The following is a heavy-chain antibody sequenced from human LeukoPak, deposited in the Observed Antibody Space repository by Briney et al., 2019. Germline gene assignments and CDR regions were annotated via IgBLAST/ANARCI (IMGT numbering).Heavy chain of an antibody. D-gene: IGHD3-16*01. CDR3: ARAGPYYDYVYLDP. CDR1: GASISSYY. J-gene: IGHJ5*02. Sequence: SETLSLTCTVSGASISSYYWSWIRQPAGKGLEWIGRIYTSGSTNYNPSLKSRVTMSVDTSKNQFSLKLSSVTAADTAVYYCARAGPYYDYVYLDPWGQGTLVTVSS. CDR2: IYTSGST. V-gene: IGHV4-4*07.